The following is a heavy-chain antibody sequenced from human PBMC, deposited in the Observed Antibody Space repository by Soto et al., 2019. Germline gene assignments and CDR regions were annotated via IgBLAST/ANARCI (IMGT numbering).Heavy chain of an antibody. CDR3: AKGPIVVVPAAMSSFDY. CDR2: ISGSGGST. Sequence: GGSLRLSCAASGFTFSSYAMSWVRQAPGKGLEWVSAISGSGGSTYYADSVKGRFTISRDNSKNTRYLHMNSLRAEDTAVDYCAKGPIVVVPAAMSSFDYWGQGTLVTVSS. V-gene: IGHV3-23*01. CDR1: GFTFSSYA. J-gene: IGHJ4*02. D-gene: IGHD2-2*01.